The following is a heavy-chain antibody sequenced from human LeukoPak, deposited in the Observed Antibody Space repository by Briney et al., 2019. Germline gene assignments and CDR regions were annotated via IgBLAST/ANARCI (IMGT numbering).Heavy chain of an antibody. CDR1: GFTFSSYG. J-gene: IGHJ4*02. Sequence: GGSLRLSCAASGFTFSSYGIHWVRQAPGKGLEWVAIISYDGSNKYYAYSVEGRFTISRDNCKNTLYLQMNRVRATHKAMYYCAKDGIVVSYFDYWGQGTLVTVSS. CDR2: ISYDGSNK. CDR3: AKDGIVVSYFDY. D-gene: IGHD3-22*01. V-gene: IGHV3-30*18.